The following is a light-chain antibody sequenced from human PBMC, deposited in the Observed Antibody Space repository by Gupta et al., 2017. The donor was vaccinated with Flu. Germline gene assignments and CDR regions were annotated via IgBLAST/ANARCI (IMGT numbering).Light chain of an antibody. CDR3: QQYKNWPET. Sequence: EIVMTQSPATLSVAPGERATLSCRASQSVSTDLAWYQQKPGRAPRLLIYGSSTRATGVPDRFSGSGPATEFTLTISSLQSEDFATYYCQQYKNWPETFGQGTKVEIK. CDR2: GSS. V-gene: IGKV3-15*01. J-gene: IGKJ1*01. CDR1: QSVSTD.